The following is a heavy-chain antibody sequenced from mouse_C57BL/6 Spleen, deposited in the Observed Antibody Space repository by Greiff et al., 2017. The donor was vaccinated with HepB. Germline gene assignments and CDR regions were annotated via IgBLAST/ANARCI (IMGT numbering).Heavy chain of an antibody. V-gene: IGHV1-81*01. CDR2: IYPRSGNT. D-gene: IGHD1-1*01. J-gene: IGHJ1*03. CDR3: ASSSLYGSSSGWYFDV. Sequence: VQLQQSGAELARPGASVKLSCKASGYTFTSYGISWVKQRTGQGLEWIGEIYPRSGNTYYNEKFKGKATLTADKSSSTAYMELRSLTSEDSAVYFCASSSLYGSSSGWYFDVWGTGTTVTVSS. CDR1: GYTFTSYG.